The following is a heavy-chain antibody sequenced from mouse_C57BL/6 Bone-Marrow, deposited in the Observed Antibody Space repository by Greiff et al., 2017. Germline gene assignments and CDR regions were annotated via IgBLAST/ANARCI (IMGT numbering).Heavy chain of an antibody. CDR3: ARCRLKLEGDY. CDR1: GYAFTNYL. CDR2: INPGSGGT. V-gene: IGHV1-54*01. J-gene: IGHJ4*01. Sequence: QVQLQQSGAELVRPGTSVKVSCKASGYAFTNYLIEWVKQRPGQGLEWIGVINPGSGGTNYNEKLKGKATLTADKSSSTAYMQLSSLTSEDSAVYFCARCRLKLEGDYWGQGTSVTVSS. D-gene: IGHD3-2*02.